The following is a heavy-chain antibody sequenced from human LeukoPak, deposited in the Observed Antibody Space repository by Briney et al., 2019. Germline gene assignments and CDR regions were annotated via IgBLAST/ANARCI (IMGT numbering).Heavy chain of an antibody. CDR3: ARGFCSGGSCYSYDY. CDR1: GYTFSTYY. CDR2: IDPSGGST. V-gene: IGHV1-46*01. J-gene: IGHJ4*02. Sequence: HGASVKVSCKASGYTFSTYYMHWVRQAPGQGLEWMGVIDPSGGSTNYARKFQGRVTMTSDTSTSTVYMEPSSLRSEDTAVYYCARGFCSGGSCYSYDYWGQGTLVTVSS. D-gene: IGHD2-15*01.